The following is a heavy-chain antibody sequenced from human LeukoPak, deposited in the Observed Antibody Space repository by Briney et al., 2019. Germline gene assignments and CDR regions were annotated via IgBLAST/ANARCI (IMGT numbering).Heavy chain of an antibody. Sequence: SETLSLTCSVSGGSITSNYWTWIRQSPGKGLEYIGHVSYTGRTRYNPSLQRRLTISLDTPNNHFSPQLTSVSAADPPVSYCAILLDYDNSGAPDVFDIWGQGTMVTVSS. V-gene: IGHV4-59*01. D-gene: IGHD3-22*01. CDR2: VSYTGRT. CDR1: GGSITSNY. CDR3: AILLDYDNSGAPDVFDI. J-gene: IGHJ3*02.